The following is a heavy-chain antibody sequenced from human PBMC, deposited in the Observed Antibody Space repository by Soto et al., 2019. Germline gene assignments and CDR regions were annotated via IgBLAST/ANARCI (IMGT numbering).Heavy chain of an antibody. CDR2: IYYSGST. CDR1: GGSISSSSYY. CDR3: ARSLGYCSGGSCYGHYFDY. V-gene: IGHV4-39*01. D-gene: IGHD2-15*01. J-gene: IGHJ4*02. Sequence: QLQLQESGPGLVKPSETLSLTCTVSGGSISSSSYYWGWIRQPPGKGLEWIGSIYYSGSTYYNPSLKSRVTISVDTSKNQFSLTLSSVTAADTAVYYCARSLGYCSGGSCYGHYFDYWGQGTLVTVSS.